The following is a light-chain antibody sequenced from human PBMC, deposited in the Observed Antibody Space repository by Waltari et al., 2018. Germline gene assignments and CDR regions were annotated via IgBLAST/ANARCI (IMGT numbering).Light chain of an antibody. CDR1: LGISNY. J-gene: IGKJ4*01. CDR2: GAS. Sequence: DIQMTQSPSSLSASIGDRVTITCRASLGISNYVAWFQQKPGKAPKLLIYGASDLHSGVPSRFAGSGAGTDFTLTISSLQAEDFATSYCHQVNSFPATFGGATTVEIK. V-gene: IGKV1-16*01. CDR3: HQVNSFPAT.